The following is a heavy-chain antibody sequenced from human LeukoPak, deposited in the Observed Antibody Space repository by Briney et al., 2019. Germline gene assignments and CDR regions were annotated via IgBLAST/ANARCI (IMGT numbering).Heavy chain of an antibody. J-gene: IGHJ4*02. CDR2: LYSSGNT. CDR1: GFSVITDY. D-gene: IGHD7-27*01. V-gene: IGHV3-53*01. Sequence: GGSLRLSCAASGFSVITDYMTWVRQAPGKGLEWVSTLYSSGNTYYADSVKGRFTVSRDNSKNTLFLEMSSLRAEDTAVYFCAIGWGSFENWGQGTLVAVSS. CDR3: AIGWGSFEN.